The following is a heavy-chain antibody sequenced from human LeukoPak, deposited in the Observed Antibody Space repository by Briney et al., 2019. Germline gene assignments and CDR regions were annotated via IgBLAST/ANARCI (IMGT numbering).Heavy chain of an antibody. CDR1: GFTFSSYA. CDR3: AKGVVVAPDVTPFDY. D-gene: IGHD2-2*01. CDR2: ISGRGASK. J-gene: IGHJ4*02. V-gene: IGHV3-23*01. Sequence: GGSLRLSCAASGFTFSSYAMSWVRQAPGKGLEWVSGISGRGASKYYADSVKGRFTISRDNYKNTLYLQMNSLRAEDTAVYYCAKGVVVAPDVTPFDYWGQGTLVTVSS.